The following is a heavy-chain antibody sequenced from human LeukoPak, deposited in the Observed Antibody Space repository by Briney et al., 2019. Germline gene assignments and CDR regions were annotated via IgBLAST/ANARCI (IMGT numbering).Heavy chain of an antibody. J-gene: IGHJ5*02. CDR2: INPNSGGT. CDR1: GYTFTGYY. D-gene: IGHD6-6*01. CDR3: AREMGSSSWPFDP. V-gene: IGHV1-2*02. Sequence: VASVKVSCKASGYTFTGYYMHWVRQAPGQGLEWMGWINPNSGGTNYAQKFQGRVTMTRDTSISTAYMELSRPRSDDTAVYYCAREMGSSSWPFDPWGQGTLVTVSS.